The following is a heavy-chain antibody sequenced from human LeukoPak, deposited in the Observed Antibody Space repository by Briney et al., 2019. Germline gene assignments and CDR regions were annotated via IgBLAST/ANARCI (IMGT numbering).Heavy chain of an antibody. Sequence: ASVKVSCKASGYTFTSYYMHWVRQAPGQGLEWMGIINPSGGSTSYAQKFQGRVTMTRDTSTSTVYMELSSLRSEDTAVYYCARDYPLPYYDSSGSFDYWGQGTLVTVSS. CDR3: ARDYPLPYYDSSGSFDY. D-gene: IGHD3-22*01. CDR1: GYTFTSYY. J-gene: IGHJ4*02. CDR2: INPSGGST. V-gene: IGHV1-46*01.